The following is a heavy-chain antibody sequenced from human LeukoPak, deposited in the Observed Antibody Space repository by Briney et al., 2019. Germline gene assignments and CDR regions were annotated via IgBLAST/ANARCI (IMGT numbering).Heavy chain of an antibody. J-gene: IGHJ3*02. CDR2: INSDGSTT. V-gene: IGHV3-74*01. Sequence: GGSLRLSCAASGFTFSSYWMHWVRRAPGKGLVWVSRINSDGSTTSYADSVKGRFTISRDNAKNTLYLQMNSLRAEDTAVYYCSRDTADDAFDIWGQGTMVTVSS. CDR1: GFTFSSYW. CDR3: SRDTADDAFDI.